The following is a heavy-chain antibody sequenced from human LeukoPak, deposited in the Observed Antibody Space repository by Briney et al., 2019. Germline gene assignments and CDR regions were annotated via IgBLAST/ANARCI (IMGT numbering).Heavy chain of an antibody. CDR1: GFTFSTYA. J-gene: IGHJ4*02. CDR3: AREWWYLDY. Sequence: GGSLRLSCAASGFTFSTYAMTWVRQAPGRGLEWVARIKEDGSDTYYVDSMKGRFTISRDKAKKTVYLQMNSLRVEDTAVYYCAREWWYLDYWGQGTLVTVSS. D-gene: IGHD2-15*01. CDR2: IKEDGSDT. V-gene: IGHV3-7*05.